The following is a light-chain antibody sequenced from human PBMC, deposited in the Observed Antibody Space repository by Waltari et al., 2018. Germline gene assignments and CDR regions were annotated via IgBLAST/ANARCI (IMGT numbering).Light chain of an antibody. CDR2: TAS. J-gene: IGKJ4*01. V-gene: IGKV1-39*01. CDR3: QQSYSNPVT. Sequence: DIQMTQSPPSLSASVGDRVTLPCRASKYNDNYLTWYQQKPGKAPNILIYTASSLQSGVPSRFDGSGSGTYFTLTISSLQPEDFATYYCQQSYSNPVTFGGVTKVEIK. CDR1: KYNDNY.